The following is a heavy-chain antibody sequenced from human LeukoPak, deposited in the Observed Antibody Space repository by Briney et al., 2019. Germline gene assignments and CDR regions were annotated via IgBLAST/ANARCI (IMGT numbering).Heavy chain of an antibody. CDR3: ARGRGGGSYYVVLDY. CDR1: GYSISSGYY. V-gene: IGHV4-38-2*02. J-gene: IGHJ4*02. D-gene: IGHD1-26*01. Sequence: SETLSLTCTVSGYSISSGYYWDWIRQPPGKGLEWIGSIYHSGSTYFNPSLKSRVTMSLDTSKNQFSLKLGSVTAADTAVYYCARGRGGGSYYVVLDYWGQGTLLTVSS. CDR2: IYHSGST.